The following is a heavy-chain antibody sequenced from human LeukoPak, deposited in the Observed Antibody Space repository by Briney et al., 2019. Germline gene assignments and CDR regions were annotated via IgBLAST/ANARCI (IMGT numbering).Heavy chain of an antibody. D-gene: IGHD3-22*01. CDR1: GFTVSSNY. Sequence: PGGSLRLSCAASGFTVSSNYMSWVRQAPGKGLEWVSVTYSGGSTYYADSVKGRFTISRDNSKNTLYLQMNSLRAEDTAVYYCAKDYYDSSGLPDFDYWGQGTLVTVSS. V-gene: IGHV3-53*05. J-gene: IGHJ4*02. CDR2: TYSGGST. CDR3: AKDYYDSSGLPDFDY.